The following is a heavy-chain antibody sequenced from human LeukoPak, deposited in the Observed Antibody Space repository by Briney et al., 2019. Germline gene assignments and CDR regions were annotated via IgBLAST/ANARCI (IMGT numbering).Heavy chain of an antibody. CDR2: ISSSSSYI. CDR1: GFTFSSYS. CDR3: ARVATHDWGATTGPFDY. D-gene: IGHD1-26*01. J-gene: IGHJ4*02. V-gene: IGHV3-21*01. Sequence: PGGSLRLSCAASGFTFSSYSMNWVRQAPGKGLEWVSSISSSSSYIYYADSVKGRFTISRDNAKNSLYLQMNSLGAEDTAVYYCARVATHDWGATTGPFDYWGQGTLVTVSS.